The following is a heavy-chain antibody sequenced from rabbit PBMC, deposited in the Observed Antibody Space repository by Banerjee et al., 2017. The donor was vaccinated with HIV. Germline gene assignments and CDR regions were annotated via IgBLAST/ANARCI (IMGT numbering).Heavy chain of an antibody. J-gene: IGHJ4*01. CDR1: GFSFSSSYW. V-gene: IGHV1S45*01. Sequence: LVKPEGSLTLTCTASGFSFSSSYWMSWVRQAPGKGLEWIGYISTGDGSTYYASWVNGRFTISSDNAQNTLYLQLNSLTAADTATYFCARDVDSSGGDFNLWGQGTLVTVS. CDR3: ARDVDSSGGDFNL. CDR2: ISTGDGST. D-gene: IGHD1-1*01.